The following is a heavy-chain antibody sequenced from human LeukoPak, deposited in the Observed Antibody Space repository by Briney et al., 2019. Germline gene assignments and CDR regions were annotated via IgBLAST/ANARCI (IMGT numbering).Heavy chain of an antibody. CDR1: GFTFNNYW. Sequence: GGSLRLSCAASGFTFNNYWMSWVRQAPGKGLEWVANIKPDGGEKYYADSVKGRFTISRDNAKNSLYLQMNSLRAEDTALYYCARAHPVTTSYYYYYMDVWGKGTTVTVSS. CDR3: ARAHPVTTSYYYYYMDV. J-gene: IGHJ6*03. D-gene: IGHD4-17*01. V-gene: IGHV3-7*03. CDR2: IKPDGGEK.